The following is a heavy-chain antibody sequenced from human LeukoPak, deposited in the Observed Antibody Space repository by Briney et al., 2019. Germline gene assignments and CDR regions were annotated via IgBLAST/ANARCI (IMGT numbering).Heavy chain of an antibody. Sequence: GGSLRLSCAASGFSLNNYGTNWVRQAPGKGLEGVSGITGSDSTAYYAGSVKGRFTISRDDSKNTLYLQMNSLRAEDTAVYYCATDVYYRDSTGYFDNWGQGTLVTVSS. CDR1: GFSLNNYG. J-gene: IGHJ4*03. D-gene: IGHD3-16*01. CDR2: ITGSDSTA. CDR3: ATDVYYRDSTGYFDN. V-gene: IGHV3-23*01.